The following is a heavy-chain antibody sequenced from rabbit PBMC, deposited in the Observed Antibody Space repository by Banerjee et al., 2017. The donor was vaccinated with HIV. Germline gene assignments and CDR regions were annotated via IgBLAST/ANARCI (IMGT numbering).Heavy chain of an antibody. Sequence: QEQLVQSWGGLVQPGGSLTLSCKASGFDFSSYYMSWVRQAPGKGLEWIACINTSSANTVYASWAKGRFTISKTSSTTVTLQMTSLTAADTASYFCARDLAGVIGWNFNLWGPGTLVTVS. J-gene: IGHJ4*01. D-gene: IGHD4-1*01. V-gene: IGHV1S45*01. CDR3: ARDLAGVIGWNFNL. CDR1: GFDFSSYYM. CDR2: INTSSANT.